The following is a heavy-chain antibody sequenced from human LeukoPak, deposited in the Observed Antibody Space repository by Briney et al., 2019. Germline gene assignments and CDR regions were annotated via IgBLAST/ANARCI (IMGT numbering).Heavy chain of an antibody. CDR1: GYTFTSYY. V-gene: IGHV1-46*01. Sequence: ASVKVSCKASGYTFTSYYMHWVRQAPGQGLEWVGIINPSGGSTSYAQKFQGRVTMTRDMSTSTVYVELSSLRSEDTAVYYCARGAAYCSSTSCYTPDYYYYMDVWGKGTTVTVSS. D-gene: IGHD2-2*02. J-gene: IGHJ6*03. CDR3: ARGAAYCSSTSCYTPDYYYYMDV. CDR2: INPSGGST.